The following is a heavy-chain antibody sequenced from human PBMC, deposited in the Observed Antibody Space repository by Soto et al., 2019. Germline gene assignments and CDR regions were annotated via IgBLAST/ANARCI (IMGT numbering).Heavy chain of an antibody. J-gene: IGHJ5*01. V-gene: IGHV3-23*01. CDR2: ISGRGGNT. CDR3: AKPSHSGGYARSFYS. D-gene: IGHD5-12*01. Sequence: PGGSLRLSCAASGFIFNNFAINWVRQVPGKGLEWVSGISGRGGNTFYADSMKGRFTISRDNSKNTVYLQMTNLRVEDTAIYYCAKPSHSGGYARSFYSWGQGRLVTVSS. CDR1: GFIFNNFA.